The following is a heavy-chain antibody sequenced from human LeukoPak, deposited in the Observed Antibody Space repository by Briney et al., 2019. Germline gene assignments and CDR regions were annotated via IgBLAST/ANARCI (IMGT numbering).Heavy chain of an antibody. D-gene: IGHD5-24*01. CDR1: GYTFTGYY. CDR2: INPNSGGT. Sequence: AASVKVSCKASGYTFTGYYMHWVRQAPGQGLEWMGRINPNSGGTNYAQKFQGRVTMTRDTSISTAYMELSRLRSDDTAVYYCAGEGDGYKILPFSYWGQGTLVTVSS. CDR3: AGEGDGYKILPFSY. V-gene: IGHV1-2*06. J-gene: IGHJ4*02.